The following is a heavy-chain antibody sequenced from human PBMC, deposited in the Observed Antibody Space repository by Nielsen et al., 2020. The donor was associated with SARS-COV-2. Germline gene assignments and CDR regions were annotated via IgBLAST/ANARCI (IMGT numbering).Heavy chain of an antibody. CDR3: ARETLDHTSSFVDH. D-gene: IGHD3-10*01. Sequence: GESLKIFCAASGFTFSKFPMHWVRQAPGKGLEWLAIISYGGDNEHYADSVKGRFTVSRDNSKDTLHLQMSSLNPEDTAVYFCARETLDHTSSFVDHWGQGTLVTVSS. CDR1: GFTFSKFP. J-gene: IGHJ5*02. V-gene: IGHV3-30-3*01. CDR2: ISYGGDNE.